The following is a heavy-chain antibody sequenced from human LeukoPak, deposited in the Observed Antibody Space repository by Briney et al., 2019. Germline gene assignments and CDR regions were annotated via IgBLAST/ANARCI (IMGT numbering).Heavy chain of an antibody. Sequence: GGSLRLSCAASGFTFSSYSMNWVRQAPGKGLQWVSSISSSGAKTYYADSVKGRVTISRDNAKNSYYLEMNSLRRDDTAVYYCARPSGNYYSHFDYWGQGTLVTVSS. V-gene: IGHV3-21*01. CDR1: GFTFSSYS. J-gene: IGHJ4*02. D-gene: IGHD1-26*01. CDR3: ARPSGNYYSHFDY. CDR2: ISSSGAKT.